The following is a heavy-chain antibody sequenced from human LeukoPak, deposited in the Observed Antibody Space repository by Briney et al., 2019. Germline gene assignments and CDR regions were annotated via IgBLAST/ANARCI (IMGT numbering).Heavy chain of an antibody. J-gene: IGHJ5*02. CDR2: FDPEDGET. CDR1: GYTLTELS. D-gene: IGHD3-22*01. CDR3: ATLLLAVYDSSGYYSGWFDP. Sequence: GASVKVSCKVSGYTLTELSMHWVRQAPGKGLEWMGGFDPEDGETIYAQKFQGRVTMTEDTSTDTAYMELSSLRSEDTAVYYCATLLLAVYDSSGYYSGWFDPWGQGTLVTVSS. V-gene: IGHV1-24*01.